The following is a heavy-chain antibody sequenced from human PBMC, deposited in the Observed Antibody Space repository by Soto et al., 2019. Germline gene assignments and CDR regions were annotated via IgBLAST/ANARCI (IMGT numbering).Heavy chain of an antibody. CDR2: ISSSGYI. J-gene: IGHJ6*02. CDR3: ARDLYNWNDGGMDV. V-gene: IGHV3-21*01. CDR1: GFNFNSYT. Sequence: GGSLRLSCAASGFNFNSYTINWVRQAPGKRLEWLSSISSSGYIFSTDSVKGRFTISRDNSKNTLYLQMNSLRAEDTAVYYCARDLYNWNDGGMDVWGQGTTVTVSS. D-gene: IGHD1-20*01.